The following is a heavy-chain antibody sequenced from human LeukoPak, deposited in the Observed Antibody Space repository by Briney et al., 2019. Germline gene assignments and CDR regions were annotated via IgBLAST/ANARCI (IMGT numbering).Heavy chain of an antibody. CDR1: GGSISSYY. CDR3: ARFLFYYDSSGYYFDY. J-gene: IGHJ4*02. Sequence: SETLSLTCTVSGGSISSYYWSWIRQPPGKGLEWIAIIYYSGSTYYNPSLKSRVTISVDTSKNQFSLRLNSVTAPDTAVYYCARFLFYYDSSGYYFDYWGQGTLVTVSS. V-gene: IGHV4-59*04. CDR2: IYYSGST. D-gene: IGHD3-22*01.